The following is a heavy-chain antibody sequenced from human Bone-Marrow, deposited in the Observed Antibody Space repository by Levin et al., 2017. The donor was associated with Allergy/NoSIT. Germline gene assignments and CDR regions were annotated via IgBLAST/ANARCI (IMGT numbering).Heavy chain of an antibody. CDR3: VRAPNGGWGDWYFDL. Sequence: GGSLRLSCEASGFSFSSSGMHWVRQAPGRGLERVATISSDENEKNYADSVRGRFTISRDNSRNTLYLQMNSLRVEDTAVYFCVRAPNGGWGDWYFDLWGRGTLVTVST. D-gene: IGHD6-19*01. V-gene: IGHV3-30*03. CDR1: GFSFSSSG. J-gene: IGHJ2*01. CDR2: ISSDENEK.